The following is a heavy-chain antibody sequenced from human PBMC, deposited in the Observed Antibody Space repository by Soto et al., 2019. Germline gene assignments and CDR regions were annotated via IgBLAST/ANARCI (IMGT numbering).Heavy chain of an antibody. CDR3: ASTDPPLRFIEWLADYYYYDVDV. V-gene: IGHV1-69*06. Sequence: QVQLVQSGAELKKPGSSVKVSCKASGGTFSSFAISWVRQAPGQGLEWMGGIIPILRTANYAQKFQGRVTTSADKTTRTADMELGSLRFDDTAVYYCASTDPPLRFIEWLADYYYYDVDVWAQATTVTVSS. CDR2: IIPILRTA. D-gene: IGHD3-3*01. J-gene: IGHJ6*02. CDR1: GGTFSSFA.